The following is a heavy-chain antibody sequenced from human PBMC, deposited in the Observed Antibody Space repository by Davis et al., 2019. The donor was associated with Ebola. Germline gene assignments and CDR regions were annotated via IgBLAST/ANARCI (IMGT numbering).Heavy chain of an antibody. CDR3: SRSVAGFFDH. V-gene: IGHV3-48*02. J-gene: IGHJ4*02. CDR1: GFTFSSYW. D-gene: IGHD6-19*01. CDR2: ISDSSATI. Sequence: GGSLRLSCAASGFTFSSYWMSWVRQAPGKGLEWISYISDSSATIYYADSVKGRFTISRDNAKNSVYLQMNSLRDEDTAVYYCSRSVAGFFDHWGQGTLVTVSS.